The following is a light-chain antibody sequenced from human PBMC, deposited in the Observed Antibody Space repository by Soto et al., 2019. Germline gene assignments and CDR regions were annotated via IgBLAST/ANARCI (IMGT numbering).Light chain of an antibody. CDR2: GAS. CDR1: QSVSSN. CDR3: QQYGSSPELT. V-gene: IGKV3-20*01. J-gene: IGKJ4*01. Sequence: EVGMTQSPATLSVSPGERATLSCRASQSVSSNLAWYQQKPGQAPRLLIYGASTRASGISDRFSGSGSGTDFTLTISRLEPEDFAVYYCQQYGSSPELTFGGGSKV.